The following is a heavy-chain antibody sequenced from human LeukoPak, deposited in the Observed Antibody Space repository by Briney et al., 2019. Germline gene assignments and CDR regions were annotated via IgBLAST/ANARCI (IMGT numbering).Heavy chain of an antibody. CDR2: ISNSGKTI. CDR1: GFTFTSYE. J-gene: IGHJ6*03. Sequence: PGGSLRLSCAASGFTFTSYEMNWVRQAPGKGLEWVSYISNSGKTIYYAGSVKGRFTISRDNAKNSLYLQMNSLRAEDTAVYYCARLYRPGYFYYMDVWGKGTTVTVSS. V-gene: IGHV3-48*03. CDR3: ARLYRPGYFYYMDV. D-gene: IGHD2-21*01.